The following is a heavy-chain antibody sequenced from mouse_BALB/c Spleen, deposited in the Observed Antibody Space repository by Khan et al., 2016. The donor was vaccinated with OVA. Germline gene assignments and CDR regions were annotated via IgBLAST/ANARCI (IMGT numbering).Heavy chain of an antibody. CDR3: ASPHWFAY. J-gene: IGHJ3*01. Sequence: EVQLQQSGAELVKPGASVKLSCTASGFNIKDTYMHWVKQRPEQGLEWIGRIDPANGYTKYDPKFQGKATITADTSSNTAYLQLSSLTSEDTAVYYCASPHWFAYWGQGTLVTVSA. CDR1: GFNIKDTY. CDR2: IDPANGYT. V-gene: IGHV14-3*02.